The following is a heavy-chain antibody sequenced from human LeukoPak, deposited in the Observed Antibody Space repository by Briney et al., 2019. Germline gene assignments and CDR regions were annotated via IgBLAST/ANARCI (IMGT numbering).Heavy chain of an antibody. CDR2: IYYSGST. CDR1: GDSISSYY. D-gene: IGHD2-8*01. V-gene: IGHV4-59*01. CDR3: ASAARMDNFDY. J-gene: IGHJ4*02. Sequence: PSETLSLTCTVSGDSISSYYWSWIRQPPGKGLEWIGYIYYSGSTNYNPPLKSRVTISVDTSKNQFSLKLSSVTAADTAVYYCASAARMDNFDYWGQGTLVTVSS.